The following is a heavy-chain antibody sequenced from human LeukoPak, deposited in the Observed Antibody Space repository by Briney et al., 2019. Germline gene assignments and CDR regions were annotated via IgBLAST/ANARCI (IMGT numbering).Heavy chain of an antibody. CDR1: GFTFSSYA. J-gene: IGHJ4*02. Sequence: GGSLRLSCAASGFTFSSYAMSWVRQAPGKGLEWVSVIFNGGSTYYADSVKGRFTISRDISKNTLYLQMNSLRAEDTAVYYCARSYSSSSGGLYYFDYWGQGTLVTVSS. CDR2: IFNGGST. V-gene: IGHV3-23*03. CDR3: ARSYSSSSGGLYYFDY. D-gene: IGHD6-6*01.